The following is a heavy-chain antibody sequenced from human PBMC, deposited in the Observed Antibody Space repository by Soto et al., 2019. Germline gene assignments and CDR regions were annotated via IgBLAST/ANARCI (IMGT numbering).Heavy chain of an antibody. Sequence: EVQLLESGGGLVQPGGSLRLSCAASGFTFSSYAMSWVRQAPGKGLEWVSALSGSGGSTYYAASVKGRFTISRDNSKNTLYLQMNSLRAEDTAVYYCATSIMITFGGVIPDYWGQGTLVTVSS. CDR3: ATSIMITFGGVIPDY. CDR2: LSGSGGST. CDR1: GFTFSSYA. D-gene: IGHD3-16*02. J-gene: IGHJ4*02. V-gene: IGHV3-23*01.